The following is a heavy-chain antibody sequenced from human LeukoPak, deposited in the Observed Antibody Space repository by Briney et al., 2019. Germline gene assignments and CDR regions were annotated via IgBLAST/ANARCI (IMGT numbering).Heavy chain of an antibody. CDR3: ARQGPDYDFWSGYGYYYMDV. CDR2: NYTSGST. V-gene: IGHV4-4*09. D-gene: IGHD3-3*01. Sequence: SETLSLTCTVSGGSISSYYWSWIRQPPGKGLERIGYNYTSGSTNYNPSLKSRVTISVDTSKNQFSLKLSSVTAADTAVYYCARQGPDYDFWSGYGYYYMDVWGKGTTVTVSS. CDR1: GGSISSYY. J-gene: IGHJ6*03.